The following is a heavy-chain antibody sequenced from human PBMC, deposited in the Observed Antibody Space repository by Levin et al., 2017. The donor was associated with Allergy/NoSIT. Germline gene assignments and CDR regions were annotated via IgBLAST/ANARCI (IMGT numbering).Heavy chain of an antibody. CDR3: TPTYYDFWSGWIFDY. CDR1: GFTFGDYA. D-gene: IGHD3-3*01. V-gene: IGHV3-49*04. Sequence: GGSLRLSCTASGFTFGDYAMSWVRQAPGKGLEWVGFIRSKAYGGTTEYAASVKGRFTISRDDSKSIAYLQMNSLKTEDTAVYYCTPTYYDFWSGWIFDYWGQGTLVTVSS. CDR2: IRSKAYGGTT. J-gene: IGHJ4*02.